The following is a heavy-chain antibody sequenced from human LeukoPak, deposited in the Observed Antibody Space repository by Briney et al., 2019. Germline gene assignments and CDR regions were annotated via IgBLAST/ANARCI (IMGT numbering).Heavy chain of an antibody. CDR2: ISYDGSNK. CDR3: AKDSYYYDSSGYYLFGSSLDY. J-gene: IGHJ4*02. CDR1: GFIFSNYA. D-gene: IGHD3-22*01. Sequence: GASLRLSCAASGFIFSNYAMSWVRQAPGKGLEWVAVISYDGSNKYYADSVKGRFTISRDNSKNTLYLQMNSLRAEDTAVYYCAKDSYYYDSSGYYLFGSSLDYWGQGTLVTVSS. V-gene: IGHV3-30*18.